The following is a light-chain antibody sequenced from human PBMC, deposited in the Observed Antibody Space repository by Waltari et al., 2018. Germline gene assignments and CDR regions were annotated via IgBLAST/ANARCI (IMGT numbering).Light chain of an antibody. CDR2: ESE. Sequence: QSVLTQPPSVSAAPGQKVTIPCPGSTPNIGNNYVSWYQQLPGAAPKVFIYESEKRPSGIPDRFSGSKSGTSASLGITGLQTGDEAAYYCGTWDNNLSALVFGGGTKLTVL. J-gene: IGLJ2*01. CDR1: TPNIGNNY. V-gene: IGLV1-51*02. CDR3: GTWDNNLSALV.